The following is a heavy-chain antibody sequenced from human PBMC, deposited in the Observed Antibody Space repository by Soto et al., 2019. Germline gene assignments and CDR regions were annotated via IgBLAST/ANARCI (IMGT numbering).Heavy chain of an antibody. CDR1: GFSLSTSGVG. D-gene: IGHD3-10*01. CDR3: EQAKGSGKVY. V-gene: IGHV2-5*01. CDR2: IYCNDDK. J-gene: IGHJ4*02. Sequence: QITLKESGPTLVKPTQTLTLTCTFSGFSLSTSGVGVGWIRQPPGKALERLALIYCNDDKRYSPSLKSRFTISKDTSKIQVVLTMTNMDPVDTATYYCEQAKGSGKVYWGRGTLVTVSS.